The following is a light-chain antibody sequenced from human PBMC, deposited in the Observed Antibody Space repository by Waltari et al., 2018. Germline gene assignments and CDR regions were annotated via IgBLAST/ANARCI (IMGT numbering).Light chain of an antibody. J-gene: IGLJ2*01. CDR2: GKN. Sequence: SSEVTQDPAVSVALGQTVRITCQGDGLRKSYVNWYQQKPGQAPTVVIYGKNNRRPSGIPDRFSGSRSGDTASLTIAGTQAEDEADYYCNSRDSSISHLGVFGGGTRLTVL. CDR1: GLRKSY. V-gene: IGLV3-19*01. CDR3: NSRDSSISHLGV.